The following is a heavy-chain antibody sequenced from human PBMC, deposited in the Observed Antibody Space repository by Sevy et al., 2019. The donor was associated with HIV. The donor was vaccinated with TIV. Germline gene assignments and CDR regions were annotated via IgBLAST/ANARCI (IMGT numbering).Heavy chain of an antibody. CDR1: GFTVSSNY. J-gene: IGHJ4*02. CDR2: IYSGGST. D-gene: IGHD3-10*01. CDR3: ASSGLLWFGELLTR. V-gene: IGHV3-66*01. Sequence: GGSLRLSCAASGFTVSSNYMSWVRQAPGKGLEWVSVIYSGGSTYYADSVKGRFTIYRDNSKNTLYLQMNSLRAEDTAVYYCASSGLLWFGELLTRWGQGTLVTVSS.